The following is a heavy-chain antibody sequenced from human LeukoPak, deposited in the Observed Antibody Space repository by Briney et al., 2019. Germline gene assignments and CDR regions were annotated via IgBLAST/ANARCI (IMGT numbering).Heavy chain of an antibody. D-gene: IGHD1-26*01. CDR2: IYYTGST. CDR3: ARGIGTHDY. CDR1: GDSISSYY. Sequence: PSETPSLICTVSGDSISSYYWNWIRRHPGRGLEEFGYIYYTGSTYYNPSLKSRVPISVDTTKNLFSLKLSSVAAADTAVYYCARGIGTHDYWGQGTLVTVSS. J-gene: IGHJ4*02. V-gene: IGHV4-59*08.